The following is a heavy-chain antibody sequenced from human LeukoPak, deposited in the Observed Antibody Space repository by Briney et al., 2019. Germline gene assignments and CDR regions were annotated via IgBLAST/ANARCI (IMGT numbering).Heavy chain of an antibody. V-gene: IGHV1-2*02. Sequence: ASVKVSCKASGYPFTAYYMHWVRQAPGQGLEWMGWINPNSGGTKYAQKFQGRVTMTRDTSISTAYMELSRLTSGDTAVYYCARTHEHSSSSDYWGQGTLVTVSS. CDR1: GYPFTAYY. CDR2: INPNSGGT. CDR3: ARTHEHSSSSDY. D-gene: IGHD6-6*01. J-gene: IGHJ4*02.